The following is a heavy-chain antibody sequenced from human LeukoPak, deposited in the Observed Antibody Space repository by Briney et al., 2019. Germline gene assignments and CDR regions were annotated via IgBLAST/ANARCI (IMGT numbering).Heavy chain of an antibody. CDR2: IYYSGST. CDR3: ARLGGYSLHFDY. Sequence: SETLSLTCTVSGGSISSYYWSWIRQPPGKGLEWIGYIYYSGSTNYNPSLKSRVTISVDPSKNQFSLKLSSVTAADTAVYYCARLGGYSLHFDYWGQGTLVTVSS. V-gene: IGHV4-59*08. J-gene: IGHJ4*02. D-gene: IGHD5-18*01. CDR1: GGSISSYY.